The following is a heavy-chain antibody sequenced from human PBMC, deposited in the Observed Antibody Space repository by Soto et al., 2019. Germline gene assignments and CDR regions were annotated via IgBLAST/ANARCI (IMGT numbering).Heavy chain of an antibody. CDR1: GYTFTSYA. CDR2: INAGNGNT. D-gene: IGHD1-1*01. Sequence: QVQLVQSGAEEKKPGASVKVSCKASGYTFTSYAMHCVRQAPGQRLEWMAWINAGNGNTKYSQKLQGRVAITRDTSASTAYMELSSLRSEDTAVYYCARGANWFDIWGQGTMVTVSS. V-gene: IGHV1-3*05. CDR3: ARGANWFDI. J-gene: IGHJ3*02.